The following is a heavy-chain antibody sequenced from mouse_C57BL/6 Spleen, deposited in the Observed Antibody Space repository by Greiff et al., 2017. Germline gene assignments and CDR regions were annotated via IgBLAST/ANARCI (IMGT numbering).Heavy chain of an antibody. V-gene: IGHV5-17*01. Sequence: EVKLVESGGGLVKPGGSLKLSCAASGFTFSDYGMHWVRQAPEKGLEWVAYISSGSSTIYYADTVKGRFTISRDNAKNTLFLQMTSLRSEDTAMHYCARDGSSSQFAYWGQGTLVTVSA. CDR3: ARDGSSSQFAY. D-gene: IGHD1-1*01. CDR2: ISSGSSTI. J-gene: IGHJ3*01. CDR1: GFTFSDYG.